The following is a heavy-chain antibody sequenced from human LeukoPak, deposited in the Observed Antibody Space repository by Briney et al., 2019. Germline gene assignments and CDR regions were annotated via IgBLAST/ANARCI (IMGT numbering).Heavy chain of an antibody. Sequence: GGSLRLSCAASGFTFSTYSMNWVRQAPGKELEWVSYISSSSSTIYYADSVKGRFTISRDNAKNSLYLQMNSLRAEDTAVYYCARDRAAALDYWGQGSLVTVSS. CDR3: ARDRAAALDY. V-gene: IGHV3-48*01. D-gene: IGHD6-13*01. CDR2: ISSSSSTI. CDR1: GFTFSTYS. J-gene: IGHJ4*02.